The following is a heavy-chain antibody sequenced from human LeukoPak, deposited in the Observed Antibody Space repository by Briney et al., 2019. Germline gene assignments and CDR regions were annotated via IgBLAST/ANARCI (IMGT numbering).Heavy chain of an antibody. CDR2: AFYRSKWYH. J-gene: IGHJ4*02. CDR3: ARDGWPAFDY. Sequence: SQTLSLTCAISGDSVSSYTAAWNWIRQSPSRGLEWLGRAFYRSKWYHDYAVSAKSRITINPDTSKNQFSLQLNSVTPEDTAVYYCARDGWPAFDYWGQGTLVTVSS. CDR1: GDSVSSYTAA. V-gene: IGHV6-1*01. D-gene: IGHD2-15*01.